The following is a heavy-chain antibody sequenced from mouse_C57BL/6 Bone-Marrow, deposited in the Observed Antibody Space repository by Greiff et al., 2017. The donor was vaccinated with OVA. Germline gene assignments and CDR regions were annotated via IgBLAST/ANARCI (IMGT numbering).Heavy chain of an antibody. CDR2: SRNKANDYTT. CDR1: GFTFSDFY. J-gene: IGHJ3*01. Sequence: EVMLVESGGGLVQSGRSLRLSCATSGFTFSDFYMEWVRQAPGKGLEWIAASRNKANDYTTEYSASVKGRFIVSRDTSQSILYRQMNALRAEDTAIYYCARDLDPPGVRPFADWGQGTLVTVSA. D-gene: IGHD2-14*01. V-gene: IGHV7-1*01. CDR3: ARDLDPPGVRPFAD.